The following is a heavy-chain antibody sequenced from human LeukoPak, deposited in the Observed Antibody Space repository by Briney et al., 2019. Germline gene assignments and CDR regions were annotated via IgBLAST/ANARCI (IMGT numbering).Heavy chain of an antibody. D-gene: IGHD2-21*01. Sequence: SETLSLTCAVYGGSFSGYYWSWIRQPPGKGLEWIGEINHSGSTNYNPSLKSRVTISVDTSTNQFSLKLSSVTAADTAVYYCARGNGKFQARSWFGYWGQGTLVTVSS. CDR1: GGSFSGYY. CDR2: INHSGST. V-gene: IGHV4-34*01. J-gene: IGHJ4*02. CDR3: ARGNGKFQARSWFGY.